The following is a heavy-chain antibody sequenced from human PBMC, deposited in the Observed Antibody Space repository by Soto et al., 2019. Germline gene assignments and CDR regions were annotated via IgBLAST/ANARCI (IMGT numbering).Heavy chain of an antibody. V-gene: IGHV3-66*01. D-gene: IGHD2-15*01. CDR1: GFTVSSKY. CDR3: ARDDVLCDGGRCYGVPLDV. CDR2: IQSGGPT. Sequence: EVQLVESGGGLVQPGGSLRLSCAASGFTVSSKYMSWVRQAPGKGLEWVSLIQSGGPTYYADSVKGRFTISRDTSENTVHLQMDSLRAEDTAVYYCARDDVLCDGGRCYGVPLDVWDKGTTVTVSS. J-gene: IGHJ6*04.